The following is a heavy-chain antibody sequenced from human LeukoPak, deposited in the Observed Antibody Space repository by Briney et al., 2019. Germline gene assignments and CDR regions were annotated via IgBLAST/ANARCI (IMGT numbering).Heavy chain of an antibody. CDR1: GGSISSSSYY. J-gene: IGHJ5*02. V-gene: IGHV4-39*01. D-gene: IGHD6-13*01. Sequence: PSETLSLTCTVSGGSISSSSYYWGWIRQPPGKGLEWIGSIYYSGSTYYNPSLKSRVTISVDTSKNQFSLKLSSVTAADTAVYYCASEVSAAGGSWSDPWGQGTLVTVSS. CDR3: ASEVSAAGGSWSDP. CDR2: IYYSGST.